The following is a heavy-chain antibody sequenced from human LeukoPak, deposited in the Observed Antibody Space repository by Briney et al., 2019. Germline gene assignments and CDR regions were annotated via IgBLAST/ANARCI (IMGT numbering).Heavy chain of an antibody. J-gene: IGHJ4*02. CDR2: IYSGGST. CDR1: GFTVSSNY. CDR3: AREGYYYDSSGYYLRGFDY. V-gene: IGHV3-53*01. D-gene: IGHD3-22*01. Sequence: GGSLRLSCAASGFTVSSNYMSWVRQAPGKGLEWVSVIYSGGSTYYADSVKGRFTISRDNSKNTLYLQMNSLRAEDTAVYYCAREGYYYDSSGYYLRGFDYWGQGTLVTVSS.